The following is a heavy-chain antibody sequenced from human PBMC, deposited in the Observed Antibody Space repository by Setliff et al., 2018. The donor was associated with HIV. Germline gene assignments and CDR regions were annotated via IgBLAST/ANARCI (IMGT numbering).Heavy chain of an antibody. CDR3: ARGFRYEGAFDY. CDR2: IYHSGST. Sequence: KASETLSLTCAVSGYSISRDFYWGWIRQPPGKGLEWIGGIYHSGSTYYNPSLRSRVTISVDTSKNQFSLKVNSVTAADTAVYFCARGFRYEGAFDYWGQGTLVTVSS. J-gene: IGHJ4*02. CDR1: GYSISRDFY. D-gene: IGHD3-9*01. V-gene: IGHV4-38-2*01.